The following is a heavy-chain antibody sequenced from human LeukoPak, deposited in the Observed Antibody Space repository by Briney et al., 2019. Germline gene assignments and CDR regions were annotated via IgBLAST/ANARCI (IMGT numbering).Heavy chain of an antibody. CDR1: GFAFSIYW. Sequence: GGSLRLSCATSGFAFSIYWMLWVRQVPGKGLVWVSRISGDGSTTTYADSVKGRFTISRDNTNNILYLQMNSLRAEDTAIYYCARSQFDYWGQGILVTVTS. CDR2: ISGDGSTT. J-gene: IGHJ4*02. CDR3: ARSQFDY. V-gene: IGHV3-74*01.